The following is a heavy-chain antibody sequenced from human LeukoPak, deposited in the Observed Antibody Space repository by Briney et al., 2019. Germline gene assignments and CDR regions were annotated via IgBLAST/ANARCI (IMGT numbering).Heavy chain of an antibody. CDR1: GGSISSYY. D-gene: IGHD6-19*01. CDR3: ARHDGIAVAGLLDY. CDR2: IYYSGST. J-gene: IGHJ4*02. Sequence: MTSETLSLTCTVSGGSISSYYWSWIRQPPGKGLEWIGYIYYSGSTNYNPSLKSRVTISVDTSKNQFSLKLSSVTAADTAVYYCARHDGIAVAGLLDYWGQGTLVTVSS. V-gene: IGHV4-59*08.